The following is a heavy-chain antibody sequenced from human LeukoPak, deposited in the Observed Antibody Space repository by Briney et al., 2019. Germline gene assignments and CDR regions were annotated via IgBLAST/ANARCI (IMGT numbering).Heavy chain of an antibody. CDR1: GGSFSGYY. D-gene: IGHD3-9*01. Sequence: SETLSLTCAVYGGSFSGYYWSWIRQPPGKGLEWIGEINHSGSTNYNPSLKSRVTISVDTSKNQFSLKLSSVTAADTAVYYCARGRYTDYWGQGTLVTVSS. CDR2: INHSGST. CDR3: ARGRYTDY. V-gene: IGHV4-34*01. J-gene: IGHJ4*02.